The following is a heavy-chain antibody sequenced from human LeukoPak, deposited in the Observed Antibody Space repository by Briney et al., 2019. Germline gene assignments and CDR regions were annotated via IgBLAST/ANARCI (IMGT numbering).Heavy chain of an antibody. CDR1: GGTFSSYT. V-gene: IGHV1-69*02. CDR2: IIPILGIA. D-gene: IGHD2-2*01. J-gene: IGHJ6*03. Sequence: SVKVSCKASGGTFSSYTISWVRQAPGQGLEWMGRIIPILGIANYAQKFRGRVTITADKSTSTAYMELSSLRSEDTAVYYCARVGVVPAENYYYMDVWGKGTTVTVSS. CDR3: ARVGVVPAENYYYMDV.